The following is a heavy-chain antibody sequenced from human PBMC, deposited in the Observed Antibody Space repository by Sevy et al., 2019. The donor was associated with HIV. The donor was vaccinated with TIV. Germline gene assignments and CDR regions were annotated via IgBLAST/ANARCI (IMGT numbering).Heavy chain of an antibody. CDR2: ISYDGSNK. CDR1: GFTFSSYG. V-gene: IGHV3-30*18. CDR3: AKDRDDFWSGPKHYYYGMDV. D-gene: IGHD3-3*01. J-gene: IGHJ6*02. Sequence: GGSLRLSCAASGFTFSSYGMHWVRQAPGKGLEWVAVISYDGSNKYYADSVKGRFTISRDNSKNTLYLRMNSLRAEDTAVYYCAKDRDDFWSGPKHYYYGMDVWGQGTTVTVSS.